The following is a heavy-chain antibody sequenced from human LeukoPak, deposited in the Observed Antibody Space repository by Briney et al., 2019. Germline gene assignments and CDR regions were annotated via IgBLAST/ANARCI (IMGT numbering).Heavy chain of an antibody. Sequence: GGSLRLSCAASGFTFSSYGMHWVRQAPGKGLEWVAVISYDGSNKYYADSVKGRFTISRDNSKNTLYLQMNSLRAEDTAVYYCAKDPEYSSGWRFYYYGMDVWGQGTTVTVSS. D-gene: IGHD6-19*01. J-gene: IGHJ6*02. CDR3: AKDPEYSSGWRFYYYGMDV. V-gene: IGHV3-30*18. CDR2: ISYDGSNK. CDR1: GFTFSSYG.